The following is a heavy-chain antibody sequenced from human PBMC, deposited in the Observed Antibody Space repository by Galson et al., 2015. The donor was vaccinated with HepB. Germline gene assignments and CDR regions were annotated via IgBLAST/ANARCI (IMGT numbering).Heavy chain of an antibody. V-gene: IGHV3-30*18. D-gene: IGHD1-26*01. CDR3: AKGAELFIDY. Sequence: SLRLSCAASGFTFSSYGMHWVRQAPGKGLEWVAVISYDGSNKYYADSVKGRFTISRDNSKNTLYLQMNSLRAEDTAVYYCAKGAELFIDYWGQGTLVTVSS. J-gene: IGHJ4*02. CDR1: GFTFSSYG. CDR2: ISYDGSNK.